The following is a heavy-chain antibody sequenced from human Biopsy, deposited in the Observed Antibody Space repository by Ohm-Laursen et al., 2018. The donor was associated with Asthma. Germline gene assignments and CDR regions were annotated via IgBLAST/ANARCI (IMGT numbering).Heavy chain of an antibody. CDR3: ARGDSSNWSHYYFDY. D-gene: IGHD3-22*01. CDR1: GFSFSNFG. CDR2: ISFDGSNE. Sequence: SLRLSCAASGFSFSNFGMHWVRQAPGKGLEWVAVISFDGSNEDYADSVKGRFTISRDYSKNTLYLQMNSLRGEDTAVYYCARGDSSNWSHYYFDYWGQGTLVTVSS. J-gene: IGHJ4*02. V-gene: IGHV3-33*05.